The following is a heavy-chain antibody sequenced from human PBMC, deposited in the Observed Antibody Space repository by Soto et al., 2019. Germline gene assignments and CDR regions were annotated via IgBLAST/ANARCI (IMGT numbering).Heavy chain of an antibody. V-gene: IGHV3-21*01. CDR1: GFAFSTYS. CDR2: ISSSGTYI. CDR3: ARDPSDCSSTSCWGYYALDV. J-gene: IGHJ6*02. Sequence: GGSLRLSCAASGFAFSTYSINLVRHAPFKWLEWVSSISSSGTYIHYADSLKGRFTISRDNAKNSLYLQMISLRAEDTAVYYCARDPSDCSSTSCWGYYALDVWGQGTTVTVSS. D-gene: IGHD2-2*01.